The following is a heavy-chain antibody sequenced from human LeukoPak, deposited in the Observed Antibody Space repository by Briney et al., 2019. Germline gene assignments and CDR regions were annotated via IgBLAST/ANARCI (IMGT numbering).Heavy chain of an antibody. CDR2: IYYSGST. J-gene: IGHJ4*02. Sequence: SETLSLTCTVSGGSISSYYWSWIRQPPGNGLEWIGYIYYSGSTNYNPSLKSRVTISVDTSKNQFSLKLSSVTAADTAVYYCARGFTYYYDSSGLYYFDYWGQGTLVTVSS. CDR3: ARGFTYYYDSSGLYYFDY. V-gene: IGHV4-59*12. CDR1: GGSISSYY. D-gene: IGHD3-22*01.